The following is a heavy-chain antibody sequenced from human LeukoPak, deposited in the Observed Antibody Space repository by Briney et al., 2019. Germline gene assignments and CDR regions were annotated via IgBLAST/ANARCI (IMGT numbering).Heavy chain of an antibody. D-gene: IGHD3-10*01. V-gene: IGHV5-51*03. J-gene: IGHJ4*02. Sequence: GESLKVSCTTSGYTFTSYWIGWVRQMPGKGLEWMGMIFPGDSETIYSPSFQGQVTISVDKSINTAYLQWSALKASDTALFYCARRQSYYYASGSHYYFDSWGQGTLVSVSS. CDR3: ARRQSYYYASGSHYYFDS. CDR2: IFPGDSET. CDR1: GYTFTSYW.